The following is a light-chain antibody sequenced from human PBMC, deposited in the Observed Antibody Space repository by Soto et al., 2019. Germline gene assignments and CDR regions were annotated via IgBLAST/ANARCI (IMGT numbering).Light chain of an antibody. J-gene: IGKJ1*01. CDR1: QGLLQTNGVLY. Sequence: VLTQSPLSLPVTPGEPASISCRSSQGLLQTNGVLYLDWYQQKPGQPPRLLIYAASSRATGIPDRFSGSGSGTDFTLTISRLEPEDFVVYYCQQYGSSPRTFGQGTKVDI. CDR2: AAS. CDR3: QQYGSSPRT. V-gene: IGKV3-20*01.